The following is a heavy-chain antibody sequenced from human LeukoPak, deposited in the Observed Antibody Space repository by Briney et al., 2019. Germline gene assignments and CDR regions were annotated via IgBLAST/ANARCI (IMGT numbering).Heavy chain of an antibody. D-gene: IGHD2-8*01. J-gene: IGHJ3*02. V-gene: IGHV4-61*01. CDR2: IYYSEST. CDR3: TRSTNLGAFDI. Sequence: SETLSLTCTVSGGSVSSGTYYWSWIRQPPGKGLEWIGYIYYSESTNYNPSLKSRVTVSLDTSKNQCSLKLSSVTTADTAVYYCTRSTNLGAFDIWGQGTMVTVSS. CDR1: GGSVSSGTYY.